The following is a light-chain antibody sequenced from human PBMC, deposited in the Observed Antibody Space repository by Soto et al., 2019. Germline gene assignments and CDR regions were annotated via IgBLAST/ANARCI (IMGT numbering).Light chain of an antibody. J-gene: IGKJ3*01. Sequence: DIVLTQSPGTLSLSPGERATLSCRASQSINSNYLAWYQHKPGQAPRLLIYRASSRATGIPDRFSGSGSGTDFTLTINKLEPEDFAVFDCQHYGNSIFTFGPGTKVDVK. V-gene: IGKV3-20*01. CDR3: QHYGNSIFT. CDR2: RAS. CDR1: QSINSNY.